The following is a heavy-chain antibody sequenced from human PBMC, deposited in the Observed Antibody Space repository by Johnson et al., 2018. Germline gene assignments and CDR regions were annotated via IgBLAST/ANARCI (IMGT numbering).Heavy chain of an antibody. J-gene: IGHJ5*02. Sequence: AQLLESGAEVKKPGSSVKVACKASGGTFSKSSITWVRQAPGHGLEWMGGVTPIFGTSDYARKFQGRVTITADEATTTAYMELSSLGYEDTAIYYCARDVFNTSSYGGWLDPWGQGTLVTVSS. D-gene: IGHD2-2*01. V-gene: IGHV1-69*01. CDR3: ARDVFNTSSYGGWLDP. CDR2: VTPIFGTS. CDR1: GGTFSKSS.